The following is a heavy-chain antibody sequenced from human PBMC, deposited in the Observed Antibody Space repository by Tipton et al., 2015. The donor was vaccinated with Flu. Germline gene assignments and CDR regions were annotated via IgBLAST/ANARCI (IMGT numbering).Heavy chain of an antibody. J-gene: IGHJ4*02. V-gene: IGHV1-69*04. D-gene: IGHD5-24*01. Sequence: QVQLVQSGAEVKKPGSSVKVSCKASGGTFSSYAISWVRQAPGQGLEWMGRIIPILGIANYAQKFQGRVTITADKSTSTAYMELSSLRSEDTAVYYCAYREPPEMANTAGLDYWGQGTLVTVSS. CDR3: AYREPPEMANTAGLDY. CDR2: IIPILGIA. CDR1: GGTFSSYA.